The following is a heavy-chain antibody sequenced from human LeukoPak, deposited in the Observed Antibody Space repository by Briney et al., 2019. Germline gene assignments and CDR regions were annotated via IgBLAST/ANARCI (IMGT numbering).Heavy chain of an antibody. J-gene: IGHJ4*02. CDR3: ARLSTVTTSFDY. CDR2: IYTSGTT. V-gene: IGHV4-4*07. Sequence: SETLSLTCTVSGGSISSYYWSWIRQPAGNGLEWIGRIYTSGTTHYNPSLKSRVTISVDMSKNQFSLKLSSVTAADTAVYYCARLSTVTTSFDYWGQGTLVTVSS. D-gene: IGHD4-17*01. CDR1: GGSISSYY.